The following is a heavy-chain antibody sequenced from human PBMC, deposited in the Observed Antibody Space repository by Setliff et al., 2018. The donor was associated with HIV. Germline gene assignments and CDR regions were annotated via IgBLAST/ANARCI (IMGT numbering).Heavy chain of an antibody. V-gene: IGHV4-61*01. D-gene: IGHD2-2*01. J-gene: IGHJ5*02. Sequence: SETLSLTCTVSGGSITRTPYYWSWIRQAPGKGLQWIGFIYNSVTTNYNPSLKSRVTISLDTSKNQFSLKLTSVTAADTAVYYCARGGTSSNWFGPWGQGALVTVSS. CDR2: IYNSVTT. CDR1: GGSITRTPYY. CDR3: ARGGTSSNWFGP.